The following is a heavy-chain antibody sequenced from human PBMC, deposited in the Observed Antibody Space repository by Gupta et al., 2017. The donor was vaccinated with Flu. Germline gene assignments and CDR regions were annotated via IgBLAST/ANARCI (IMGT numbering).Heavy chain of an antibody. V-gene: IGHV4-59*08. CDR1: GGSISSYY. CDR3: VGHEYYFDY. J-gene: IGHJ4*02. CDR2: IYYSGST. Sequence: QVQLQESGPGLVKPSETLSPTCPVSGGSISSYYWSWIRQPPGKGLEWIGYIYYSGSTNYNPSLKSRVTISVDTSKNQFSLKLSSVTAADTAVYYCVGHEYYFDYWGQGTLVTVSS.